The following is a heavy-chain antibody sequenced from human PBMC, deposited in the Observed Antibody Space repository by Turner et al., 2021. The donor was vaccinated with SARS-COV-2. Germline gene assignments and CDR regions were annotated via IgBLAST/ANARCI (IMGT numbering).Heavy chain of an antibody. V-gene: IGHV3-21*01. CDR3: VRDKDSSDYYY. J-gene: IGHJ4*02. Sequence: EVQLVESGGGLVKPGGSLRLSCAASGFTFSSYSMNWVRQAPGKGLEWVSSSTSSDTYYADSVKGRFTISRDNAKNSLYLQMNSLRAEDTAVYYCVRDKDSSDYYYWGQGTLVTVSS. CDR1: GFTFSSYS. CDR2: STSSDT. D-gene: IGHD3-22*01.